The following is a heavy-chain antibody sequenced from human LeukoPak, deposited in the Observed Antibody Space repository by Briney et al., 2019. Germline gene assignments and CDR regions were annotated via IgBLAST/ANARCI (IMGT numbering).Heavy chain of an antibody. CDR1: GFTFSSYA. Sequence: GGSLRLSCADSGFTFSSYAMSWVRQAPGKGLEWVSAISGSGGSTYYADSVKGRFTISRDNSKNTLYLQMNGLRAEDTAVYYCAKAHRVMVTDYYYYYGMDVWGQGTTVTVSS. D-gene: IGHD2-21*02. V-gene: IGHV3-23*01. CDR3: AKAHRVMVTDYYYYYGMDV. J-gene: IGHJ6*02. CDR2: ISGSGGST.